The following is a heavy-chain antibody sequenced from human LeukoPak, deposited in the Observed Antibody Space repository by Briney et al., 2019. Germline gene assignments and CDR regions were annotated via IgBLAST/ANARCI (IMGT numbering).Heavy chain of an antibody. Sequence: ASVKVSCKASGYTFTSYAMHWVRQAPGQRLEWMGWINAVNGNTKYSQKFQGRVTITRDTSASTAYMELSSLRSEDTAVYYCAREGYISTFDYWGQGTLVTVSS. J-gene: IGHJ4*02. CDR3: AREGYISTFDY. V-gene: IGHV1-3*01. CDR1: GYTFTSYA. CDR2: INAVNGNT. D-gene: IGHD5-18*01.